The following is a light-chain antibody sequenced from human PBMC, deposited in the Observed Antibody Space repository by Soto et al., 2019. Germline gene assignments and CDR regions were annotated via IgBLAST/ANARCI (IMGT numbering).Light chain of an antibody. CDR3: QSYDSSLRAAL. CDR2: DVT. J-gene: IGLJ2*01. CDR1: SGDVGGYNY. V-gene: IGLV2-11*01. Sequence: QSALTQPHSVSGSPGQSVTISCTGTSGDVGGYNYVSWYQHHPGKAPELIIYDVTERPSGVPDRFSGSKSVTAASLAITGLQAEDEADYYCQSYDSSLRAALFGGGTKVTVL.